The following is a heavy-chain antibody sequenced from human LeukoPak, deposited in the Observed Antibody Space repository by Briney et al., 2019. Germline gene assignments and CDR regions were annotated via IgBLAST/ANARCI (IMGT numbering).Heavy chain of an antibody. CDR1: GYNFTSYW. V-gene: IGHV5-51*01. CDR2: IYPGDSDS. CDR3: ARGHHVVVATATWASDAFDL. J-gene: IGHJ3*01. D-gene: IGHD2-21*02. Sequence: GESLKISCKGSGYNFTSYWIGWVRQMPGKGLEWMGIIYPGDSDSRLSPSLQGQVTISVDKSISTAYLQWNSLKASDTAMYYCARGHHVVVATATWASDAFDLWGQGTMVIVSS.